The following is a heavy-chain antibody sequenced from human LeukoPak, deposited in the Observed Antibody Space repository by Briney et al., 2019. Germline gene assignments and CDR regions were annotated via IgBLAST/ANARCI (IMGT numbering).Heavy chain of an antibody. D-gene: IGHD2-2*01. J-gene: IGHJ4*02. CDR3: AKGDGVVPAALFDY. V-gene: IGHV3-30*18. Sequence: GGSLRLSSAASGFTSSSYGMHWVRQAPGKGLEWIAFISYDGSNKYYADSVKGRFTISIDKSKNTLSLQMNSLRVEDTSVYYCAKGDGVVPAALFDYWGQGTLVTVSS. CDR2: ISYDGSNK. CDR1: GFTSSSYG.